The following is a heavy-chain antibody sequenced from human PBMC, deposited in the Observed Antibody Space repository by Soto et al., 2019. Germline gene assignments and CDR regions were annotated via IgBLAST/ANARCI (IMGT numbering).Heavy chain of an antibody. Sequence: QLRLQESGPGLVKPSETLSLTCTVSGGSISSSIYYGGWIRRPPGKGLEWIGSIFYSGSTYYNPSLKSRVTMSVHTTTNQFSLTLYSVTAAHTAMYYGARQVVTAPSPIYYFDCWGQGRLVTVSS. D-gene: IGHD2-21*02. J-gene: IGHJ4*02. CDR1: GGSISSSIYY. CDR3: ARQVVTAPSPIYYFDC. V-gene: IGHV4-39*01. CDR2: IFYSGST.